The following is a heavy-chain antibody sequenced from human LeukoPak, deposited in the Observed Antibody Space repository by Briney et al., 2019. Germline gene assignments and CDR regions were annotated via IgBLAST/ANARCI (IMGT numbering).Heavy chain of an antibody. V-gene: IGHV3-53*04. CDR1: GFTVSSNY. CDR3: ATGSFRSSLGGYFDY. Sequence: HPGGSLRLSCAASGFTVSSNYMSWVRQAPGKGLEWVSVIYSDDNTNYADSVKGRFTISRHNSKNTLYLQMNSLRAEDTAVYHCATGSFRSSLGGYFDYWGQGTLVTVSS. D-gene: IGHD6-6*01. CDR2: IYSDDNT. J-gene: IGHJ4*02.